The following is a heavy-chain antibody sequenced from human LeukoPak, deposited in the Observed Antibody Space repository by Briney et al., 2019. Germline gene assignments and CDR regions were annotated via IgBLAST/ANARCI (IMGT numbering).Heavy chain of an antibody. CDR2: ISAYNGNT. CDR3: ARDRGYDYVWGSYRFPLFDY. D-gene: IGHD3-16*02. J-gene: IGHJ4*02. V-gene: IGHV1-18*01. Sequence: ASVKVSCKASGYTFTSYGISWVRQAPGQGLEWMGWISAYNGNTNYAQKLQGRVTMTTDTSTSTAYMELRSLRSDDTAVYYCARDRGYDYVWGSYRFPLFDYWGQGTLVTVSS. CDR1: GYTFTSYG.